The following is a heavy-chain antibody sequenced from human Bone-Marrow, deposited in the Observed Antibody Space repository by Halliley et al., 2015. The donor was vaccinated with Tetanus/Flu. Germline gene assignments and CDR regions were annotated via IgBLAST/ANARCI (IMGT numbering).Heavy chain of an antibody. CDR2: ITSDGAGI. J-gene: IGHJ4*02. CDR3: AGYDFWSGYSDY. V-gene: IGHV3-64D*06. D-gene: IGHD3-3*01. Sequence: EYVSAITSDGAGIYYADSVEGRFTISRDNSKNTLSLEMSSLRPEDTAIYYCAGYDFWSGYSDYWGQGTLVTVSS.